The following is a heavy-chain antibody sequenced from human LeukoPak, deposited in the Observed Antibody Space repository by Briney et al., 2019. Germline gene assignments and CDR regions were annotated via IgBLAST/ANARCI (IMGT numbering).Heavy chain of an antibody. J-gene: IGHJ6*02. D-gene: IGHD3-3*01. CDR2: ISSSSSYI. V-gene: IGHV3-21*06. CDR1: GFTLSSYS. CDR3: ARDNVMEWSYYYGMDV. Sequence: GSLRLSCAASGFTLSSYSMNWVRQAPGKGLEWVSSISSSSSYIYYADSVKGRFTISRDNAKNSLYLQMNSLRAEDTAVYYCARDNVMEWSYYYGMDVWGQGTTVTVSS.